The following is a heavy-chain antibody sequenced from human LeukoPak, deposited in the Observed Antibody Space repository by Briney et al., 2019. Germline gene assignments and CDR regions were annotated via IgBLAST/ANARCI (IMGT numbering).Heavy chain of an antibody. CDR1: GGSLRSYY. CDR2: IYNSGST. D-gene: IGHD4-17*01. CDR3: ARDPRGDTTSWHWYFDL. V-gene: IGHV4-59*01. J-gene: IGHJ2*01. Sequence: PSETLSLTCTVSGGSLRSYYWSWIRQPPGKGLEWIGHIYNSGSTNYNPSLKSGVTISVDTSKKQFSLNLTSVTAADTAVYYCARDPRGDTTSWHWYFDLWGRGTLVTVSS.